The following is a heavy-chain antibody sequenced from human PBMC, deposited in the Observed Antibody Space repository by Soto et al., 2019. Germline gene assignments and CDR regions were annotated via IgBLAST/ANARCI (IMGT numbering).Heavy chain of an antibody. CDR2: ISYDGSNK. Sequence: GGSLRLSCAASGFTFSSYAMHWVRQAPGKGLEWVAVISYDGSNKYYADSVKGRFTISRDNSKNTLYLQMNSLRAEDTAVYYCARGCGSSTSCPPLDYWGQGTLVTVSS. CDR3: ARGCGSSTSCPPLDY. V-gene: IGHV3-30-3*01. J-gene: IGHJ4*02. D-gene: IGHD2-2*01. CDR1: GFTFSSYA.